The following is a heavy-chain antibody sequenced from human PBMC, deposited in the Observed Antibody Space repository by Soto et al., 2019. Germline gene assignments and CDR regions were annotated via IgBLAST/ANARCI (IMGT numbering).Heavy chain of an antibody. CDR1: GLTFSDHY. D-gene: IGHD6-13*01. V-gene: IGHV3-72*01. CDR3: ARGADSSSWFPAFDI. Sequence: EVQLVESGGGLVQPGGSLRLSCAASGLTFSDHYMDWVRQAPGKGLEWVGRTRNKANSYTTEYAASVKGRFTISRDDSKNSLYLQMNSLKTEDTAVYYCARGADSSSWFPAFDIWGQGTMVTVSS. CDR2: TRNKANSYTT. J-gene: IGHJ3*02.